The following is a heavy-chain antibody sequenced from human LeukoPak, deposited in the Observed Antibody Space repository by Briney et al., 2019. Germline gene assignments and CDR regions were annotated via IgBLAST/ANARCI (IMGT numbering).Heavy chain of an antibody. V-gene: IGHV3-30*18. D-gene: IGHD3-10*01. CDR2: ISYDGSNE. Sequence: GGSLRLSCAASGFTFGSYAIHWVRQAPGKGLEWVAVISYDGSNEYYADSVKGRFTISRDNSKNTLYLQMNSLRAEDTAVYYCAKEFYSGSGSSHFDYWGQGTLVTVSS. CDR3: AKEFYSGSGSSHFDY. CDR1: GFTFGSYA. J-gene: IGHJ4*02.